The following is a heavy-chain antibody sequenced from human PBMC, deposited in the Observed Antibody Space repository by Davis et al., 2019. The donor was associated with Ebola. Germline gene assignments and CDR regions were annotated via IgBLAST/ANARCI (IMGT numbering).Heavy chain of an antibody. J-gene: IGHJ4*02. CDR2: ISAYNGNT. Sequence: AASVKVSCKASGYSFTDDGISWVRQAPGQGPEWMGWISAYNGNTNYAQKLQGRVTMTTDTSTSTAYMELRSLRSDDTAVYYCARDSFILTGYHRGYFDYWGQGTLVTVSS. CDR1: GYSFTDDG. D-gene: IGHD3-9*01. CDR3: ARDSFILTGYHRGYFDY. V-gene: IGHV1-18*01.